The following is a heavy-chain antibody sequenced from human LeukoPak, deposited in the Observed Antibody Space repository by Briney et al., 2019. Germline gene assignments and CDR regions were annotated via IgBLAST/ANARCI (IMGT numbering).Heavy chain of an antibody. V-gene: IGHV1-18*01. D-gene: IGHD3-10*01. J-gene: IGHJ4*02. CDR1: GYTFENYG. CDR3: ARVRDSHAGNYFDY. Sequence: ASLIVSCKASGYTFENYGITWVRQAPGQGLEWMAWISGYNGDSYYAQKFQGRVTLTTDTSTSTIYMDLGSLRSDDSAVYYCARVRDSHAGNYFDYWGQGTLVTVSS. CDR2: ISGYNGDS.